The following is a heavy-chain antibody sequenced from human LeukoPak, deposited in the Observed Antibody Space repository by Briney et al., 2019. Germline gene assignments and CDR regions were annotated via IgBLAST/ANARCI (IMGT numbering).Heavy chain of an antibody. D-gene: IGHD6-13*01. CDR3: ARSSSIWWYFDQ. J-gene: IGHJ4*02. CDR1: GFVFSASS. V-gene: IGHV3-21*01. Sequence: GGSLRLSCATSGFVFSASSMNWVRQAPGKGLEWVSSITSSSDNINYADSVKGRFTISRDNAKNSLYLQMDSLRAEDTAVYYCARSSSIWWYFDQWGQGTLVTVSS. CDR2: ITSSSDNI.